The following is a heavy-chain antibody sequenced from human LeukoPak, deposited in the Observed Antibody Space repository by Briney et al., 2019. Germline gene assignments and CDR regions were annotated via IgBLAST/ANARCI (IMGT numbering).Heavy chain of an antibody. J-gene: IGHJ4*02. CDR2: IYISGTT. CDR3: ARDMYYYGSSGAYKYFEY. CDR1: GGSVISYY. V-gene: IGHV4-4*07. D-gene: IGHD3-22*01. Sequence: PSETLSLTCIVSGGSVISYYWSWIRQPAGKGLEWIGRIYISGTTNYNPSLKSRGTISGDKSTNQLSMKLSSVTAADTAVYYCARDMYYYGSSGAYKYFEYWGQGTLVTVSS.